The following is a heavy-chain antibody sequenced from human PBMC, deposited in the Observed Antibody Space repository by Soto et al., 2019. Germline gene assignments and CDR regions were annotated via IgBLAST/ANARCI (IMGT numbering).Heavy chain of an antibody. CDR2: ISYDGGNK. CDR1: GFSLIYYG. Sequence: QEQLVESGGGVVQTGGSLRLSCVASGFSLIYYGMHWVRQAPGKGLEWVAVISYDGGNKQYADSGKGRHTISRDNAKNTLYLQLTSLKNEDPAMYYCARETQDCRSTNCFGFYSPWFVPWGQGTLVSGPS. CDR3: ARETQDCRSTNCFGFYSPWFVP. V-gene: IGHV3-30*03. D-gene: IGHD2-2*01. J-gene: IGHJ5*02.